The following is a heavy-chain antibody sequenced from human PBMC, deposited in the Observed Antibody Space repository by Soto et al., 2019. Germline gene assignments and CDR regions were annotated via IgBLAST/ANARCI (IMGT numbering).Heavy chain of an antibody. CDR2: INPNSGGT. CDR3: ARSRSYYDSSGPLDY. CDR1: GYTFTGYY. J-gene: IGHJ4*02. V-gene: IGHV1-2*02. Sequence: ASVKVSCKASGYTFTGYYMHWVRQAPGQGLEWMGWINPNSGGTNYAQKFQGRVTMTRDTSISTAYMGLSRLRSDDTAVYYCARSRSYYDSSGPLDYWGQGTLVTVSS. D-gene: IGHD3-22*01.